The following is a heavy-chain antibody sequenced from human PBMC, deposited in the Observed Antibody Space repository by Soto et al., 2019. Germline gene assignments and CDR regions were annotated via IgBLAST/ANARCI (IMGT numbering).Heavy chain of an antibody. V-gene: IGHV3-53*04. CDR3: ARGRDCGGDCPNWFDP. J-gene: IGHJ5*02. Sequence: EVQLVESGGGLVQPGGSLRLSCAASGFTVSSNYMSWVRQAPGKGLEWVSVIYSGGSTYYADSVKGRFTISRHNSKNTLYLQRNSRRAEDTAVYYCARGRDCGGDCPNWFDPWGQGTLVTVSS. D-gene: IGHD2-21*02. CDR2: IYSGGST. CDR1: GFTVSSNY.